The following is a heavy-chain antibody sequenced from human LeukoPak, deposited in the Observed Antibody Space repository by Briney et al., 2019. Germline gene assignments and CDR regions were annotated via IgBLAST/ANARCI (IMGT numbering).Heavy chain of an antibody. CDR2: ISGRGGST. D-gene: IGHD3-9*01. J-gene: IGHJ5*02. V-gene: IGHV3-23*01. Sequence: GGSLRLSCAVSGFTFSNYWMSWVRQAPGKGLECVSAISGRGGSTYYADSVKGRITISRDNSKNTLYLQMNSLRAEDTAVYYCAKVGRNDILTGYSRFGGKNWFDPWGQGTLVTVSS. CDR1: GFTFSNYW. CDR3: AKVGRNDILTGYSRFGGKNWFDP.